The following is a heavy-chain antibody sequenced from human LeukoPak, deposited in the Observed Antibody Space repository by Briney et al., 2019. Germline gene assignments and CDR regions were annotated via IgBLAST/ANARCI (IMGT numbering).Heavy chain of an antibody. CDR3: ARGLLGCSSTSCYPSSYYYDGMDV. D-gene: IGHD2-2*01. V-gene: IGHV4-34*01. CDR2: INHSGST. Sequence: SVTLSLTGAGYGGSFSGYCWRRHRQPTGKGLEWFGEINHSGSTNYNPSLNRRVTISVDTSKNQFSLKLSSVTAADTAVYYCARGLLGCSSTSCYPSSYYYDGMDVWGQGTTVTVSS. CDR1: GGSFSGYC. J-gene: IGHJ6*02.